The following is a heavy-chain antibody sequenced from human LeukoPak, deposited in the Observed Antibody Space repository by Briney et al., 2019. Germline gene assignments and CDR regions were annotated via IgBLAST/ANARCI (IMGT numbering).Heavy chain of an antibody. D-gene: IGHD3-22*01. CDR1: GYSFTSYW. CDR3: ARFALGYSYYFDY. Sequence: GESLQISCKGFGYSFTSYWIGWVRQMPGKGLEWMGIIYPGDSDTRYSPSFQGQVTISADKSISTAYLQWSSLKASDTAMYYCARFALGYSYYFDYWGQGTLVTVSS. CDR2: IYPGDSDT. J-gene: IGHJ4*02. V-gene: IGHV5-51*01.